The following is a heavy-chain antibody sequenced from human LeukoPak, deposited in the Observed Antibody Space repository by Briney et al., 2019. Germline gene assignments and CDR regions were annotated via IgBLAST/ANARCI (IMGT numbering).Heavy chain of an antibody. CDR3: AREGRDGYNAFDY. V-gene: IGHV3-30*04. CDR2: ISYDGSNK. CDR1: GFTFSSYA. D-gene: IGHD5-24*01. Sequence: GGSLRLSCAASGFTFSSYAMHWVRQAPGKGLERVAVISYDGSNKYYANSVKGRFTISRDNSKNTLYLQMNSLRAEDTAVYYCAREGRDGYNAFDYWGQGTLVSVSS. J-gene: IGHJ4*02.